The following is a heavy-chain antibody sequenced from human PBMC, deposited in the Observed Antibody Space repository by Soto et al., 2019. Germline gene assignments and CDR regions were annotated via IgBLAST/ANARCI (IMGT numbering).Heavy chain of an antibody. V-gene: IGHV3-30*18. CDR2: ISYDGSNK. D-gene: IGHD3-10*01. CDR1: GFTFSSYG. J-gene: IGHJ6*02. Sequence: GGSLRLSCAASGFTFSSYGMHWVRQAPGKGLEWVAVISYDGSNKYYADSVKGRFTISRDNSKNTLYLQMNSLRAEDTAVYYCAKDIYEYYYGSGSYYPTYYYYGMDVWGQGTTVTVSS. CDR3: AKDIYEYYYGSGSYYPTYYYYGMDV.